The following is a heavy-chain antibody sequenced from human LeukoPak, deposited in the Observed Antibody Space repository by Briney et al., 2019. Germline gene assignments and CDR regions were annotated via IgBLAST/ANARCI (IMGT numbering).Heavy chain of an antibody. V-gene: IGHV4-30-2*01. J-gene: IGHJ6*02. Sequence: SETLSLTCAVPGGSISSGGYSWSWIRQPPGKGLEWIGYIYHSGSTYYNPSLKSRVTISVDRSKNQFSLKLSSVTAADTAVYYCARDRGRITIFGVAMSGMDVWGQGTTVTVSS. CDR1: GGSISSGGYS. CDR2: IYHSGST. D-gene: IGHD3-3*01. CDR3: ARDRGRITIFGVAMSGMDV.